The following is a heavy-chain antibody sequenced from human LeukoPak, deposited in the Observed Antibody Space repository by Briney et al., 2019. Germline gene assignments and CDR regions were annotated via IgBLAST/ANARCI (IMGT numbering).Heavy chain of an antibody. V-gene: IGHV4-39*01. CDR2: IYYSGST. J-gene: IGHJ4*02. Sequence: KPSETLSLTCTVSGGFISSSSYYWGWIRQPPGKGLEWIGSIYYSGSTYYNPSLKSRVTISVDTSKNQFSLKLSSVTAADTAVYYCARLDLVAGNDYWGQGTLVTVSS. CDR3: ARLDLVAGNDY. CDR1: GGFISSSSYY. D-gene: IGHD6-19*01.